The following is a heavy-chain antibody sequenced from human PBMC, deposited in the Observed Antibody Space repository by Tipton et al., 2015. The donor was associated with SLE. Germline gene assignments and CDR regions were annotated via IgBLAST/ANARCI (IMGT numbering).Heavy chain of an antibody. CDR1: GGSISSYY. J-gene: IGHJ4*02. CDR2: FSHSGST. Sequence: LRLSCTVSGGSISSYYWSWIRQPPGKGLEWIGTFSHSGSTYYNPSLKSRVTISVDTSKNQFSLKMSSVTAADTAVYYCARSAGYGSNWAHFDYWGQGTLVTVSS. CDR3: ARSAGYGSNWAHFDY. D-gene: IGHD6-13*01. V-gene: IGHV4-59*08.